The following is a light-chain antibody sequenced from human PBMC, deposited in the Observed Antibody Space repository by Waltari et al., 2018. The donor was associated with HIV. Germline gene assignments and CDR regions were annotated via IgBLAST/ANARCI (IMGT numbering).Light chain of an antibody. CDR2: GAS. Sequence: EIVMTQSPATLSVSPGEGVTLSCRASQSVNNNLAWYQQKPGQAPRLLIYGASTRATGIPVRCSGSGSGTDFTLTISRLQSEDFAVYYCQHYNNWPSWTFGQGTKVEIK. V-gene: IGKV3-15*01. CDR3: QHYNNWPSWT. CDR1: QSVNNN. J-gene: IGKJ1*01.